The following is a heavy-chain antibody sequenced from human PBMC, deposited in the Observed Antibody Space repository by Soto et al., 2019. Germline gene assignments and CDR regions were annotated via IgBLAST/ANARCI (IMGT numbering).Heavy chain of an antibody. D-gene: IGHD3-10*01. CDR2: VYSSGTT. V-gene: IGHV4-4*07. Sequence: SETLSLTCSVSGGSINSYWWSWIRQPAGKGLEWIGRVYSSGTTDYNPSLNSRATLSVETSKNQFSLKLSSVTAADAAAYYCARDIGSYAYGEGYWGQGIQVTVSS. CDR1: GGSINSYW. J-gene: IGHJ4*02. CDR3: ARDIGSYAYGEGY.